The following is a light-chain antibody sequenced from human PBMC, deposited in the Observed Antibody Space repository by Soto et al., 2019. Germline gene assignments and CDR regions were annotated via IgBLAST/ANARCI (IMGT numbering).Light chain of an antibody. CDR3: QSTDSSGSSVV. V-gene: IGLV3-25*03. J-gene: IGLJ2*01. CDR1: ALPKQF. Sequence: SYELTQPPSVSLSPGQTARITCSGDALPKQFAHWYQQKAGQAPVILIYNDTERPSGIPERFSGSSSGTTVTLTISGLQAEDEADYYCQSTDSSGSSVVFGGGTHLTVL. CDR2: NDT.